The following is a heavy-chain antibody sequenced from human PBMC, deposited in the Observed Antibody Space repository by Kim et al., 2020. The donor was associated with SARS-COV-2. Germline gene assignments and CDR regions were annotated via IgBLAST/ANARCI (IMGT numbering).Heavy chain of an antibody. CDR2: INHSGST. CDR3: ARGGSYGGNPRTGPFDY. D-gene: IGHD4-17*01. J-gene: IGHJ4*02. V-gene: IGHV4-34*01. Sequence: SETLSLTCAVYGGSFSGYYWSWIRQPPGKGLEWIGEINHSGSTNYNPSLKSRVTISVDTSKNQFSLKLSSVTAADTAVYYCARGGSYGGNPRTGPFDYWGQGTLVTVSS. CDR1: GGSFSGYY.